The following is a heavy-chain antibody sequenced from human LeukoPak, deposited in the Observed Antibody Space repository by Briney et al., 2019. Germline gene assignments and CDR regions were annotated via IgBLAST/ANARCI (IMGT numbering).Heavy chain of an antibody. Sequence: SGPTLVNPTQTLTLTCTFSGFSLSTSGMRVSWIRQPPGQALEWLARIDWDDDKFYSTSLKTRLTISKYTSKNPVVLTMTNMDHVDTATYYCARMAYYYDVSGYYAISYFDYWGQGTLVTVSS. CDR1: GFSLSTSGMR. J-gene: IGHJ4*02. D-gene: IGHD3-22*01. V-gene: IGHV2-70*04. CDR2: IDWDDDK. CDR3: ARMAYYYDVSGYYAISYFDY.